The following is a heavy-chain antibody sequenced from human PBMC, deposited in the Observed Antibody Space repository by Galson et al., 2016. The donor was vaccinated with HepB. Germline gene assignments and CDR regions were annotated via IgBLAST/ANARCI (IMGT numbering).Heavy chain of an antibody. CDR3: AKDKRPTAMVLLPHFDY. CDR1: GFTFHDYA. V-gene: IGHV3-9*01. D-gene: IGHD5-18*01. J-gene: IGHJ4*02. Sequence: SLRLSCAASGFTFHDYAMHWVRQAPGTGLEWVSGVTWNLVHIAYAVSLKGRFTISSDNANNSLPLQVNSLRAEDTAFYICAKDKRPTAMVLLPHFDYWGQGTLVSVSS. CDR2: VTWNLVHI.